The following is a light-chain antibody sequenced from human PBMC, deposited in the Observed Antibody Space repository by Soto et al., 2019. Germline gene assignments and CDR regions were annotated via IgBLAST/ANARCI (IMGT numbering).Light chain of an antibody. V-gene: IGKV3D-20*02. CDR2: DAS. J-gene: IGKJ1*01. CDR3: QQRDIWPWT. Sequence: EIVLKQSPGALSLSPGERATLSCRASQSFSSSYLAWYQQKPGQAPRLLIYDASKRATGIPARFSGSGSGTDFTLTISSLEPEDFAVYYCQQRDIWPWTFGQGTKVDI. CDR1: QSFSSSY.